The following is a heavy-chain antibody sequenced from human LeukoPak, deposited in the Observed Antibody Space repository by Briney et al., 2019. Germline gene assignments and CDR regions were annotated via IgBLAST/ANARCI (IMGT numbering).Heavy chain of an antibody. J-gene: IGHJ4*02. CDR2: INPNSGDT. V-gene: IGHV1-2*04. Sequence: ASVKVSCKASGYTFTNYGISWVRQAPGQGLEWMGWINPNSGDTNYAQKFQGWVTMTRDTSISTAYMELSRLRSDVTAVYYCARLYSGSYSLDYWGQGTLVTVSS. D-gene: IGHD1-26*01. CDR1: GYTFTNYG. CDR3: ARLYSGSYSLDY.